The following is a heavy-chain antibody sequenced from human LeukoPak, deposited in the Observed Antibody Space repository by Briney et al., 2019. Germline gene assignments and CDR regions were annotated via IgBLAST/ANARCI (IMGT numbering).Heavy chain of an antibody. D-gene: IGHD6-19*01. V-gene: IGHV1-69*04. CDR3: ARDKEEQWLAYNWFDP. CDR1: GGTFSSYA. Sequence: SVKVSCKASGGTFSSYAISWVRQAPGQGLEWMGRIISILGIANYAQKFQGRVTITADKSTSTAYMELSSLRSEDTAVYYCARDKEEQWLAYNWFDPWGQGTLVTVSS. J-gene: IGHJ5*02. CDR2: IISILGIA.